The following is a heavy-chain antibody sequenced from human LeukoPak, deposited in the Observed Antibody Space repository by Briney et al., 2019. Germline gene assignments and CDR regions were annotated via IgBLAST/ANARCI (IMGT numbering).Heavy chain of an antibody. J-gene: IGHJ3*02. D-gene: IGHD2-2*01. Sequence: GGSLRLSCVASGISFSNYAMSWVRQGPGKGLEWVSGLSGSGISTYYADSVKGRFTISRDNSKNTLYLQMNSLRAEDTAVYYCAKDRAPAAGDDAFDIWGQGTMVTVSS. CDR3: AKDRAPAAGDDAFDI. CDR2: LSGSGIST. CDR1: GISFSNYA. V-gene: IGHV3-23*01.